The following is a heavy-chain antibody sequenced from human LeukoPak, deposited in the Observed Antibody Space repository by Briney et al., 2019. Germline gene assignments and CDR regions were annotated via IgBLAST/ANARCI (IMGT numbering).Heavy chain of an antibody. CDR1: GGTFSSYA. CDR2: IIPILGIA. V-gene: IGHV1-69*04. Sequence: SVKVSCKASGGTFSSYAISWVRQAPGQGLEWMGRIIPILGIANYAQKFQGRVTITADKSTSTAYMELSSLRSEDTAVYYCARAYYYGSGIAYWFDPWGQGTLVTVSS. D-gene: IGHD3-10*01. J-gene: IGHJ5*02. CDR3: ARAYYYGSGIAYWFDP.